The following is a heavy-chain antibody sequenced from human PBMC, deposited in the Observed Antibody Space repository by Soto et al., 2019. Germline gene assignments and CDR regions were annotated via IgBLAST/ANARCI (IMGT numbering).Heavy chain of an antibody. Sequence: ASVKVSCKASGYTFTSYGISWVRQAPGQGLEWMGIINPSGGSTSYAQKFQGRVTMTRDTSTSTVYMELSSLRSEDTAVYYCARMSRPDYYYYMDVWGKGTTVTAP. V-gene: IGHV1-46*03. J-gene: IGHJ6*03. CDR1: GYTFTSYG. CDR2: INPSGGST. CDR3: ARMSRPDYYYYMDV.